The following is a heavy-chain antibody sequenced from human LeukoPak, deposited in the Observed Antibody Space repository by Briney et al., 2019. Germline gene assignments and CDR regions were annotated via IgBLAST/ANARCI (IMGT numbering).Heavy chain of an antibody. V-gene: IGHV1-3*01. CDR2: INAGNGNT. J-gene: IGHJ4*02. CDR3: ARDHRTLGYCSSTSCYWVY. D-gene: IGHD2-2*01. CDR1: GYTFTSYA. Sequence: GASVKVSCKASGYTFTSYAMHWVRQAPGQRLEWMGWINAGNGNTKYSQKFQGRVTITRDTSASTAYMELSSLRSEDTAVYYCARDHRTLGYCSSTSCYWVYWGQGTLVTVSS.